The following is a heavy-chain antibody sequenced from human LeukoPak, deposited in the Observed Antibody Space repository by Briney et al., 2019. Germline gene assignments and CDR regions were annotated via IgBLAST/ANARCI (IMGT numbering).Heavy chain of an antibody. V-gene: IGHV4-61*01. J-gene: IGHJ4*02. CDR2: IYYSGST. CDR3: ARTLMRYLYYFEY. Sequence: SETLSLTCTVSGGSVSSGSYYWSWIRQPPGKGLEWIGYIYYSGSTNYNPSLKSRVTISVDTSKNQFSLKLSSVTAADTAVYYCARTLMRYLYYFEYWGQGNLVTVSS. CDR1: GGSVSSGSYY. D-gene: IGHD2/OR15-2a*01.